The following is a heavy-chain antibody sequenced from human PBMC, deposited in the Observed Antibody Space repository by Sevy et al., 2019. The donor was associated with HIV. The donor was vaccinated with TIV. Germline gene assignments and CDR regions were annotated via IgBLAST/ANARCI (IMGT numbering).Heavy chain of an antibody. J-gene: IGHJ4*02. Sequence: GGSLRLSCEASGFTFSDYWMTWVRQAPGKGLEWVASINRDGSGKYYVDSVKGRFIISSNNVKKSWFLQMNTLRVDDTAVYYCLRGGGGYWGQETLVTVSS. V-gene: IGHV3-7*01. CDR3: LRGGGGY. CDR1: GFTFSDYW. CDR2: INRDGSGK. D-gene: IGHD5-12*01.